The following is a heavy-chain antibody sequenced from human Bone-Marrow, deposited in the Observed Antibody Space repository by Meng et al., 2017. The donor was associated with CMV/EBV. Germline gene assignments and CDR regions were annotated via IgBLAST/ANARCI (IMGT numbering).Heavy chain of an antibody. CDR2: IRKKANGGTT. J-gene: IGHJ3*02. CDR1: GFTFSDYY. D-gene: IGHD3-3*01. Sequence: GGSLRLSCAASGFTFSDYYMSWVRQAPGKGLEWVGFIRKKANGGTTEYAASVKGRFTISRDDSKSIAYLQMNSLKTEDTAVYYCTSEWFHALDTWGQGTTVTVSS. V-gene: IGHV3-71*01. CDR3: TSEWFHALDT.